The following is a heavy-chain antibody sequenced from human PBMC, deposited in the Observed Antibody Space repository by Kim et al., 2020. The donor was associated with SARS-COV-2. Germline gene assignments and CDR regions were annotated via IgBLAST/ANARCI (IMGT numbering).Heavy chain of an antibody. CDR3: ARQSGSGGMDV. J-gene: IGHJ6*02. Sequence: TYYPGSVTGRFTISRENAKNSLYLQMNSLRAGDTAVYYCARQSGSGGMDVWGQGTTVTVSS. D-gene: IGHD3-10*01. V-gene: IGHV3-13*01. CDR2: T.